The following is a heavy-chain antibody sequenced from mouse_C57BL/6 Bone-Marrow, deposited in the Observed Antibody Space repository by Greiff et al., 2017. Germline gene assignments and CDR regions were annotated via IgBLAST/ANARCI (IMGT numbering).Heavy chain of an antibody. CDR1: GYTFTDYE. Sequence: ESGAELVRPGASVTLSCKASGYTFTDYEMHWVKQTPVHGLEWIGAIDPETGGTAYNQKFKGKAILTADKSSSTAYMELRSLTSEDSAVYYCTREWDVRAWFAYWGQGTLVTVSA. CDR2: IDPETGGT. J-gene: IGHJ3*01. D-gene: IGHD4-1*01. V-gene: IGHV1-15*01. CDR3: TREWDVRAWFAY.